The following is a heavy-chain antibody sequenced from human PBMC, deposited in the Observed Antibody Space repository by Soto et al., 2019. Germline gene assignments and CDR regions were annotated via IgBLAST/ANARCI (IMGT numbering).Heavy chain of an antibody. CDR2: ISHLEST. CDR1: GASISYGGFS. D-gene: IGHD5-12*01. CDR3: ARGGGYDSFDY. Sequence: QLQLQESGSGLVKTSETLSLTCTVSGASISYGGFSWSWIRQSPGKGLEWIGYISHLESTYFHPSFKSRITMSIDRTRNQFSLKLSSVTAAEMAVYYCARGGGYDSFDYWGQGVLVTVSS. J-gene: IGHJ4*02. V-gene: IGHV4-30-2*06.